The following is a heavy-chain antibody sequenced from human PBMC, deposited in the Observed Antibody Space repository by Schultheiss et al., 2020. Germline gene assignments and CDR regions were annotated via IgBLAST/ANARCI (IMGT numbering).Heavy chain of an antibody. Sequence: GGSLRLSCAASGFTFSSYDMHWVRQATGKGLEWVSAIGTAGDTYYPGSVKGRFTISRDNAKNSLYLQMNSLRAEDTAVYYCAKQGRGQWLSVYYYYYMDVWGKGTAGNVS. CDR2: IGTAGDT. CDR1: GFTFSSYD. J-gene: IGHJ6*03. V-gene: IGHV3-13*01. D-gene: IGHD6-19*01. CDR3: AKQGRGQWLSVYYYYYMDV.